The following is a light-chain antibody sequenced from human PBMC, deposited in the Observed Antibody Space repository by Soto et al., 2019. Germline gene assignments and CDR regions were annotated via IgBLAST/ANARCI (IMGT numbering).Light chain of an antibody. CDR2: DND. Sequence: QSVLTQPPSASGTPGQRVTISASGSSSNIGSNPVSWYQQRPGTAPKLLIYDNDERPSGVPVRFSGSKSATSASLAISGLQSEDEGDYYCATWDDSRNGYVFGTGTKLTVL. CDR1: SSNIGSNP. V-gene: IGLV1-44*01. CDR3: ATWDDSRNGYV. J-gene: IGLJ1*01.